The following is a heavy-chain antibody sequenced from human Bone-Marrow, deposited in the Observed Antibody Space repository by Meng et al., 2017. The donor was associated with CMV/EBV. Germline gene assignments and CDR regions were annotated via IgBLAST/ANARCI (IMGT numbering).Heavy chain of an antibody. Sequence: ASVKVSCKASGYTFTGYYMHWVRQAPGQGLEWMGWTNPNSGGTNYAQKFQGRVTMTRDTSISTAYMELSRLRSDDTAVYYCAREGTIFGVVPYGGPFDPWGQGTLVTVSS. CDR2: TNPNSGGT. CDR3: AREGTIFGVVPYGGPFDP. D-gene: IGHD3-3*01. V-gene: IGHV1-2*02. CDR1: GYTFTGYY. J-gene: IGHJ5*02.